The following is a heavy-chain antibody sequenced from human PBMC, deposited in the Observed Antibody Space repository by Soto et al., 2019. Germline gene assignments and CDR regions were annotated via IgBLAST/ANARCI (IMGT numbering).Heavy chain of an antibody. Sequence: ASVKVSCKASGFTFTSYGISWVRQAPGQGLEWMGWISAYNGNTNYAQKLQGRVTMTTDTSTSTAYMELRSLRSDDTAVYYCARGGSRIVATIRGDYWGQGTLVTVSS. CDR2: ISAYNGNT. V-gene: IGHV1-18*01. D-gene: IGHD5-12*01. J-gene: IGHJ4*02. CDR3: ARGGSRIVATIRGDY. CDR1: GFTFTSYG.